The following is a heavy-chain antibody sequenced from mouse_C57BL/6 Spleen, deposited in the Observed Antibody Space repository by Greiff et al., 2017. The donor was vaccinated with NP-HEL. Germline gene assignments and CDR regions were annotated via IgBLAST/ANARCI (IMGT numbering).Heavy chain of an antibody. J-gene: IGHJ4*01. CDR2: IDPSDSYT. CDR3: ARRGDYEDAMDY. CDR1: GYTFTSYW. D-gene: IGHD2-4*01. V-gene: IGHV1-69*01. Sequence: VQLQQPGAELVMPGASVKLSCKASGYTFTSYWMHWVKQRPGQGLEWIGEIDPSDSYTNYNQKFKGKSTLTVDKSSSTAYMQLSSLTSEDSAVYYCARRGDYEDAMDYWGQGTSVTVSS.